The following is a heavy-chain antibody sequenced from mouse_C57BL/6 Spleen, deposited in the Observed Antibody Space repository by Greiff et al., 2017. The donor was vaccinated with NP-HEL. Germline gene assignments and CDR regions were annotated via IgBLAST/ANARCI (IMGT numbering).Heavy chain of an antibody. Sequence: ESGPGMVKPSQSLSLTCTVTGYSITSGYDWHWIRHFPGNKLEWMGYISYSGSTNYNPSLKSRISITHDTSKNHFFLKLNSVTTEDTATYYCARDGSSYWYFDVWGTGTTVTVSS. CDR2: ISYSGST. J-gene: IGHJ1*03. CDR3: ARDGSSYWYFDV. V-gene: IGHV3-1*01. CDR1: GYSITSGYD. D-gene: IGHD1-1*01.